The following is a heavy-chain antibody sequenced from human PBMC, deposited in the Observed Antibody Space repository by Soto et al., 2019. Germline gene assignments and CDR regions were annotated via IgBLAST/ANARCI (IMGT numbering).Heavy chain of an antibody. Sequence: QVPLVQSGAEVQRPGSSVKVSCKASGGTFSSYAISWVRQAPGQGLEWMGGINPIFGTPHYAQKYQGRVTITADTFTNTAYMELTRLTSDDTAVYFCAREGRHFDYWGQRTLVTVSS. J-gene: IGHJ4*02. CDR3: AREGRHFDY. CDR2: INPIFGTP. V-gene: IGHV1-69*06. CDR1: GGTFSSYA.